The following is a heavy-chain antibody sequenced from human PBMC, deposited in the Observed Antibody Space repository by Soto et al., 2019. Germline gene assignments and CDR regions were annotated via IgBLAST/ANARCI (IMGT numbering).Heavy chain of an antibody. D-gene: IGHD6-13*01. CDR2: INAGNGNT. Sequence: QVQLVQSGAEVKKPGASVKVSCKASGYTFTSYAMHWVRQAPGQRLEWMGWINAGNGNTKYSQKFQGRVTITRDTSARTAYMELSSLRSEDTAVYYCARDTAAAGGYYGMDVWGQGSTVTVSS. CDR3: ARDTAAAGGYYGMDV. CDR1: GYTFTSYA. J-gene: IGHJ6*02. V-gene: IGHV1-3*01.